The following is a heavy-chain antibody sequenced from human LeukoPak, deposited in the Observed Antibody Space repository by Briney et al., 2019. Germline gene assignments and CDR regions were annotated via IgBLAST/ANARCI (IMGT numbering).Heavy chain of an antibody. J-gene: IGHJ5*02. CDR1: GGSISSRSYY. V-gene: IGHV4-39*01. Sequence: SETLSLTCTVSGGSISSRSYYWGWIRQPPGKGLEWIGSIYYSGSTYYNPSLKSRVTISVDTSKNQFSLKLSSVTAADTAVYYCARQRYCTNGVCSIPYNWFDPWGQGTLVTVSS. D-gene: IGHD2-8*01. CDR2: IYYSGST. CDR3: ARQRYCTNGVCSIPYNWFDP.